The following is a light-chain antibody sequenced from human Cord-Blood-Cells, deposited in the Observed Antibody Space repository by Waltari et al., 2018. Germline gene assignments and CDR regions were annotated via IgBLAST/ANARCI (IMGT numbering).Light chain of an antibody. CDR1: SSDVGGYNY. Sequence: QSALTQPASVSGSPGQSITISCTGTSSDVGGYNYASWYQQHPGKAPELMIYDVSNRPSGVSNRFSGSKSGNTASLTISGLQAEDEADYYCSSYTSSSTWVFGGGTKLTVL. CDR2: DVS. J-gene: IGLJ3*02. V-gene: IGLV2-14*03. CDR3: SSYTSSSTWV.